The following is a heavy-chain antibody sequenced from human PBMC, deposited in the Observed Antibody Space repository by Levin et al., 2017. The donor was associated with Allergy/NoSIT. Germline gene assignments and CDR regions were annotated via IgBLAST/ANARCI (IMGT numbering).Heavy chain of an antibody. CDR1: GGTFSSYA. CDR2: IIPIFGTA. CDR3: ARSNTYYYDSSGYLHFDY. V-gene: IGHV1-69*13. D-gene: IGHD3-22*01. Sequence: ASVKVSCKASGGTFSSYAISWVRQAPGQGLEWMGGIIPIFGTANYAQKFQGRVTITADESTSTAYMELSSLRSEDTAVYYCARSNTYYYDSSGYLHFDYWGQGTLVTVSS. J-gene: IGHJ4*02.